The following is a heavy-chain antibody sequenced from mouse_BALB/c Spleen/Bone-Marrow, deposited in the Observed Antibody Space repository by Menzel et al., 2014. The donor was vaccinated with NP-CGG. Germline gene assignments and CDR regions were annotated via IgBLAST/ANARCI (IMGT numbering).Heavy chain of an antibody. CDR2: IYPGSGST. J-gene: IGHJ3*01. V-gene: IGHV1S22*01. CDR1: GYTFTSYW. Sequence: LQQPGSELVRPGASVKLSCKASGYTFTSYWMHWVKQRPGQGLEWIVNIYPGSGSTNYDEKFKSKATLTVDTSSSTAYMQLSSLTSEDSAVYYCTRSTATFAYWGQGTLVTVSA. D-gene: IGHD1-2*01. CDR3: TRSTATFAY.